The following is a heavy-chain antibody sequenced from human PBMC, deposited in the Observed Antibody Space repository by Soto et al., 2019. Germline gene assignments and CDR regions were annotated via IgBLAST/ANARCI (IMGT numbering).Heavy chain of an antibody. Sequence: SETLSLTCTVSGGSISSSSYYWGWIRQPPGKGLEWSGSIYYSGSTYYNPSLKSRVTISVDTSKNQFSLKLSSVTAADTAVYYCARHWHYYDSSGYYSLRANWFDPWGQGTPVTVSS. CDR3: ARHWHYYDSSGYYSLRANWFDP. J-gene: IGHJ5*02. V-gene: IGHV4-39*01. CDR1: GGSISSSSYY. CDR2: IYYSGST. D-gene: IGHD3-22*01.